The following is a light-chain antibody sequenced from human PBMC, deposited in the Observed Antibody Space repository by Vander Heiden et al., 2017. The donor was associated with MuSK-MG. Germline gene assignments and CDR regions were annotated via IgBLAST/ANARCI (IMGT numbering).Light chain of an antibody. V-gene: IGKV1-5*03. Sequence: DIQLAQSPSTLSASVAARVTITCRASQSNSSWLAWYQQKPGKAPKLLIYKASSLESGVPERFSGSGSGTDFTLTISSLQADDVATYYCQQYDSDLWTFGQGTKVEIK. CDR3: QQYDSDLWT. J-gene: IGKJ1*01. CDR2: KAS. CDR1: QSNSSW.